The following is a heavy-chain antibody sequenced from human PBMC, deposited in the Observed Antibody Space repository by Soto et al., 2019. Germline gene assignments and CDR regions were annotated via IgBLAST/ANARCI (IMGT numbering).Heavy chain of an antibody. CDR2: ISYDGSNK. Sequence: QVQLVESGGGVVQPGRSLRLPCAASGFTFSSYGMHWVRQAPGKGLEWVAVISYDGSNKYYADSVKGRFTISRDNSKNTLYLQMNSLRAEDTAVYYCAKDQLNVGGLDYWGQGTLVTVSS. CDR3: AKDQLNVGGLDY. D-gene: IGHD2-15*01. CDR1: GFTFSSYG. J-gene: IGHJ4*02. V-gene: IGHV3-30*18.